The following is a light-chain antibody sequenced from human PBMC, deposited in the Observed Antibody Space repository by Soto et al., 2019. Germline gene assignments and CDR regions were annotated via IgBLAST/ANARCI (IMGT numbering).Light chain of an antibody. CDR2: EVS. J-gene: IGLJ3*02. CDR1: SSDVGGYNY. V-gene: IGLV2-14*01. CDR3: SSYTSSSTPWV. Sequence: QSVLTQSASVSGSPGQSITISCTGTSSDVGGYNYVSWYQHHPGKAPKLMIYEVSNRPSGVSNRFSGSKSGNTASLTIPGLQAEDEADYYCSSYTSSSTPWVFXGGTQMTVL.